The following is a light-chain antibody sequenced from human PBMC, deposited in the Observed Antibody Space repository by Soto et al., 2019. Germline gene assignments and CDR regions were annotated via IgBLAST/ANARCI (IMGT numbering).Light chain of an antibody. J-gene: IGKJ5*01. CDR1: QGISNY. CDR3: QQYGSSPIT. CDR2: AAS. Sequence: DIQMTQSPSSLSASVGDRFAVTCRASQGISNYLAWYQQKPGKVPKLLIYAASTLQSGVPSRFSGSGSGTDFTLTISSLQPEDFAVYYCQQYGSSPITFGQGTRLEIK. V-gene: IGKV1-27*01.